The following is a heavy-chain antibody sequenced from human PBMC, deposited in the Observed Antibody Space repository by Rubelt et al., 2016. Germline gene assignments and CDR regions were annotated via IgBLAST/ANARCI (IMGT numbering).Heavy chain of an antibody. Sequence: QVQLVESGGGVVQPGRSLRLSCAASGFTFSSYAMHWVRQAPGKGLEWVAVISYDGTNKYYADSVNGRFTISRDNSKNTLYLQMNSLRAEDTAVYYCAKGTGPRRGGTDYWGQGTLVTVSS. J-gene: IGHJ4*02. D-gene: IGHD3/OR15-3a*01. CDR2: ISYDGTNK. CDR3: AKGTGPRRGGTDY. V-gene: IGHV3-30*04. CDR1: GFTFSSYA.